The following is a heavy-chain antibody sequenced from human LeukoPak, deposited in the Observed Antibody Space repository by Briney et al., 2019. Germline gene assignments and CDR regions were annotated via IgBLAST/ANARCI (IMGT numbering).Heavy chain of an antibody. Sequence: SSETLSLTRTVSGGSISSYYWSWIRQPPGKGLEWIGYIYYSGSTNYNPSLKSRVTISVDTSKNQFSLKLSSVTAADTAVYYCARLKDGSGSWFDPWGQGTLVTVSS. V-gene: IGHV4-59*08. J-gene: IGHJ5*02. D-gene: IGHD2-15*01. CDR1: GGSISSYY. CDR3: ARLKDGSGSWFDP. CDR2: IYYSGST.